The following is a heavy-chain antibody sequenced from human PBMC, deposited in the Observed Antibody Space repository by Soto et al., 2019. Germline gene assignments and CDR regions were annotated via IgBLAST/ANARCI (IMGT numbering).Heavy chain of an antibody. D-gene: IGHD2-2*01. CDR3: ARDSISFVPGVNDY. Sequence: EVQLVESGGGLIQPGGSLRLSCAASGFSVSSSYLSWVRQAPGKGLEWVSIIYADGTTYYADAVKGRFTISRNDSKNTLYLQMNSLRVEDTAVYYCARDSISFVPGVNDYWGQGTLVSVS. CDR1: GFSVSSSY. J-gene: IGHJ4*02. V-gene: IGHV3-53*01. CDR2: IYADGTT.